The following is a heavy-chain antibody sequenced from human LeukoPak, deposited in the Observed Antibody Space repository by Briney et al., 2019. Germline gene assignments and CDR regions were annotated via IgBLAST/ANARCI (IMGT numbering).Heavy chain of an antibody. D-gene: IGHD1-26*01. Sequence: ASVKVSCKASGYTFTTFYIHWVRQAPGQGLEWVGVINPNGGGTGYAQRFQGRVTMTRDKSTSTVYMDLSSLRSEDTAIYYCARDPSASWQWFDYWGQGTLVTVSS. CDR2: INPNGGGT. CDR1: GYTFTTFY. CDR3: ARDPSASWQWFDY. J-gene: IGHJ4*02. V-gene: IGHV1-46*01.